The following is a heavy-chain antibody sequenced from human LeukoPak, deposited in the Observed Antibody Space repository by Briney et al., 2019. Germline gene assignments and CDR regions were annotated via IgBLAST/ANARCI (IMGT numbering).Heavy chain of an antibody. V-gene: IGHV7-4-1*02. J-gene: IGHJ3*02. CDR2: INTNTGNP. CDR1: GYTFTSYA. Sequence: ASVKVSCKASGYTFTSYAMNWVRQAPGQGLEWMGWINTNTGNPTYAQGFAGRFVFSLDTSVSTAYLQISSLKAEDTAVYYCARESEDRYGSGSRDAFDIWGQGTMVTVSS. D-gene: IGHD3-10*01. CDR3: ARESEDRYGSGSRDAFDI.